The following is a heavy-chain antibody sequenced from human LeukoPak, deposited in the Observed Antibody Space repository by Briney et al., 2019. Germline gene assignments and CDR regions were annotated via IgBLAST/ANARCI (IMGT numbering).Heavy chain of an antibody. CDR2: IYHSGST. CDR1: GGSISSGGYS. CDR3: ARVHGSGSSDY. J-gene: IGHJ4*02. D-gene: IGHD3-10*01. V-gene: IGHV4-30-2*01. Sequence: SQTLSLTCAVSGGSISSGGYSWSWIRQPPGKGLEWIGYIYHSGSTYYNPSLKSRVTISVDRSKNQFSLKLSSVTAADTAVYYCARVHGSGSSDYWGQGTLVTVSS.